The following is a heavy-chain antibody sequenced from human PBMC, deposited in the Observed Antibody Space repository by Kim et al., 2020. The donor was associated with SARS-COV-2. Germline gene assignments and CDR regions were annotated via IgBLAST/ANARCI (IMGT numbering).Heavy chain of an antibody. Sequence: NKDNAVSVTSRVTITPDTSKNQFSLQLNSVTPEDTAMYYCGKGRGGAYDYWGQGTLVTVSS. J-gene: IGHJ4*02. CDR2: NK. V-gene: IGHV6-1*01. D-gene: IGHD1-26*01. CDR3: GKGRGGAYDY.